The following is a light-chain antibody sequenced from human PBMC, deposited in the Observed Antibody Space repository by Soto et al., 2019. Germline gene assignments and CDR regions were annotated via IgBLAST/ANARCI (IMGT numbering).Light chain of an antibody. CDR1: QSLLHSSGYNY. CDR2: EVS. V-gene: IGKV2D-29*01. J-gene: IGKJ5*01. Sequence: EIVLTQSPLSLPVTPGEPSSISCRSSQSLLHSSGYNYVDWYLQKPGQPPQLLIYEVSNRFSGVPDRFSGSGSGTDFTLKISRVEAEDVGVYYCMQSIQPPTFGQGTRLEI. CDR3: MQSIQPPT.